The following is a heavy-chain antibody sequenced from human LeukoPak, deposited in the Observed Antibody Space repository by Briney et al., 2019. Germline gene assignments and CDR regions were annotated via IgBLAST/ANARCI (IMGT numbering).Heavy chain of an antibody. V-gene: IGHV3-48*01. CDR1: GFTFSSYS. CDR2: ISSSSSTI. J-gene: IGHJ4*02. D-gene: IGHD5-18*01. Sequence: GGSLRLSCAASGFTFSSYSMNWVRQAPGKGLEWVSHISSSSSTIYYADSVKGPITISRSNTKNSLYLQMTSLRAEATAGYYCARPLRSAMVTYFDYWGEGTLVTVSS. CDR3: ARPLRSAMVTYFDY.